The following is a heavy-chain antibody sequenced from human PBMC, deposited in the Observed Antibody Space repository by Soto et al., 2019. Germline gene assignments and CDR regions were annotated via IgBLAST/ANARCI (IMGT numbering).Heavy chain of an antibody. D-gene: IGHD3-3*01. V-gene: IGHV1-18*01. CDR1: GYTFTSYG. Sequence: ASVKVSCKASGYTFTSYGISWVRQAPGQGLEWMGWISAYNGNTNYAQKLQGRVTMTTDTSTSTAYMELRSLRSDDTAVYYCARDTTYYDFWSGYYDGWFDPWGHGTLVTVSS. CDR3: ARDTTYYDFWSGYYDGWFDP. J-gene: IGHJ5*02. CDR2: ISAYNGNT.